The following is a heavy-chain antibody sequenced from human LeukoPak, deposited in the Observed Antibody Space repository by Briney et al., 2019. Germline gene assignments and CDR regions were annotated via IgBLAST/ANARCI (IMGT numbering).Heavy chain of an antibody. CDR1: GGSISSYY. CDR2: IYTSGST. Sequence: SETLSLTCTVSGGSISSYYWSWIRQPAGKGLEWIGRIYTSGSTNYNPSLKSRVTMSVDTSKNQFFLKLSSVTAADTAVYYCASNYYYDSSGYYSEYFQHWGEGTLVTVSS. D-gene: IGHD3-22*01. CDR3: ASNYYYDSSGYYSEYFQH. J-gene: IGHJ1*01. V-gene: IGHV4-4*07.